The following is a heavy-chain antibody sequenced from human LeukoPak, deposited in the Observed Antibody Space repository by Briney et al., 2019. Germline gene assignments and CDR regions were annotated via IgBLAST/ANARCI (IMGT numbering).Heavy chain of an antibody. J-gene: IGHJ4*02. CDR2: ISYDGSNK. CDR1: GFTFSSYA. D-gene: IGHD6-13*01. V-gene: IGHV3-30-3*01. CDR3: ASQYTSSRIFDD. Sequence: GGSLRLSCAASGFTFSSYAMHWVRQAPGKGLEWVAVISYDGSNKYYADSVKGRFTISRDNSKNTLYLQMNSLRAEDTAVYFCASQYTSSRIFDDWGQGTLVTVSS.